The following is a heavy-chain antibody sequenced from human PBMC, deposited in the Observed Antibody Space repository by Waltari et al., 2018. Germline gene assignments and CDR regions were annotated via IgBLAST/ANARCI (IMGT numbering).Heavy chain of an antibody. J-gene: IGHJ3*02. CDR2: IYYSGST. D-gene: IGHD4-17*01. CDR3: ARGSLYGAQVAFDI. V-gene: IGHV4-31*03. CDR1: VGSISSGGYS. Sequence: QVQLQESGPGLVTPSQTLSLTCTVSVGSISSGGYSWSWIRQHPGKGLEWIGYIYYSGSTYYNPSLKSRVTISVDTSKNQFSLKLSSVTAADTAVYYCARGSLYGAQVAFDIWGQGTMVTVSS.